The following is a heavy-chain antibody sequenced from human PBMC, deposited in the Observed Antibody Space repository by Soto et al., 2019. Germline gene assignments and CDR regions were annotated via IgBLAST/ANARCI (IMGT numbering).Heavy chain of an antibody. CDR2: ISWNSGSI. D-gene: IGHD2-15*01. J-gene: IGHJ5*02. CDR1: GFTFDDYA. Sequence: PGGSLRLSCAASGFTFDDYAMHWVRQAPGKGLEWVSGISWNSGSIGYADSVKGRFTISRDNSKNTLYLQMNSLRAEDTAVYYCARDGGCRDGYTVGCNWFDPWGQGTLVTVSS. V-gene: IGHV3-9*01. CDR3: ARDGGCRDGYTVGCNWFDP.